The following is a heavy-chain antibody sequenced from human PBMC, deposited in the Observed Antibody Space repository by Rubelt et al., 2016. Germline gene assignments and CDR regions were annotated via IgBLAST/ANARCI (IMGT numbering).Heavy chain of an antibody. V-gene: IGHV3-30*04. CDR2: ISGVGIDK. D-gene: IGHD6-19*01. Sequence: AASGFTFSSYSMHWVRQAPGKGLEWMTVISGVGIDKYYAASVKGRFTISRDNSKNTMYLEMDSLRAQDTAVYYWARDGRYSSGWYSQGEYYYGMDVWGQGTTVTVSS. J-gene: IGHJ6*02. CDR1: GFTFSSYS. CDR3: ARDGRYSSGWYSQGEYYYGMDV.